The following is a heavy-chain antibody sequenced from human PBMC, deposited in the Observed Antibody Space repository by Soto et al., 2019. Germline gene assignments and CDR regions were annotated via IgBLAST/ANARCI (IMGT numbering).Heavy chain of an antibody. CDR1: GGSFSGYY. CDR3: ARGGGHYGSGSLYP. D-gene: IGHD3-10*01. V-gene: IGHV4-34*01. Sequence: SETLSLTCAVYGGSFSGYYWSWIRQPPGKGLEWIGEINHSGSTNYNPSLKSRVTISVDTSKNQFSLKLSSVTAADTAVYYCARGGGHYGSGSLYPSGQGTLVTVSS. CDR2: INHSGST. J-gene: IGHJ5*02.